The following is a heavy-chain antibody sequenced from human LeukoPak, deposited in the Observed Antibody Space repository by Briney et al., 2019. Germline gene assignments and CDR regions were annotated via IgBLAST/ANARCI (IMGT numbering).Heavy chain of an antibody. J-gene: IGHJ4*02. CDR1: GFTFDDYA. D-gene: IGHD1/OR15-1a*01. CDR3: AKDKGTVSAVDY. Sequence: GGSLRLSCAASGFTFDDYAMHWVRQAPGKGLEWVSLISGGGGSTYYADSVKGRFTHSRDKSKNPMHLQMNSLRTEDTALYYCAKDKGTVSAVDYWGQGTLVTVSS. CDR2: ISGGGGST. V-gene: IGHV3-43*02.